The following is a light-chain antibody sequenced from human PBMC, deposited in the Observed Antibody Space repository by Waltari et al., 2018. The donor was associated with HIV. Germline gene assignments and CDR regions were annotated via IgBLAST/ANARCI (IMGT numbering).Light chain of an antibody. J-gene: IGLJ3*02. V-gene: IGLV1-47*01. CDR2: RNN. Sequence: QSVLTQPPSASGTPGQRVTMYCTGSSYNIGSNFAYLYQPLPGTAPKRLIYRNNQRPSGVPDRFSGSKSGTSASLAISGLRSEDEADYYCAAWDDSLSGLHWVFGGGTKLTVL. CDR3: AAWDDSLSGLHWV. CDR1: SYNIGSNF.